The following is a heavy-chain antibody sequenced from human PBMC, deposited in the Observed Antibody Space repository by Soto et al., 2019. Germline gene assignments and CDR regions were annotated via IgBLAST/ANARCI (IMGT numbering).Heavy chain of an antibody. CDR1: GGSISGYY. CDR3: ASAGYYYYGMDV. J-gene: IGHJ6*02. CDR2: IYYNNNT. V-gene: IGHV4-59*01. Sequence: QVQLQESGPGLVKPSETLSLTCTVSGGSISGYYWNWIRQPPGKGLEWIGYIYYNNNTNYNPSLESRVTISVDTSKKQFSLKLSSVTAADTAVYYCASAGYYYYGMDVWGQGTTVTVSS.